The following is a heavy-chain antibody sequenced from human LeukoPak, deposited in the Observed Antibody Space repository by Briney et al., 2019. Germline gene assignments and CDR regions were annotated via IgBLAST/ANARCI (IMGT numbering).Heavy chain of an antibody. CDR3: SRGQKDPYGPEFDY. D-gene: IGHD3-10*01. CDR2: IRAKIHDGTT. V-gene: IGHV3-49*04. J-gene: IGHJ4*02. CDR1: GFIFGDYN. Sequence: PGGSLRLSCTTSGFIFGDYNMNWVRQAPGKGLEWVGYIRAKIHDGTTDFAASVIGRFTISRDDSKSIAYLQMTSLKSEDTAVYYCSRGQKDPYGPEFDYWGQGTLVTVSS.